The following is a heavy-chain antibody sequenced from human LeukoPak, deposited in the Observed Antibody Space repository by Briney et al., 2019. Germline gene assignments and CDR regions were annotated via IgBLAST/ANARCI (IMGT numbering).Heavy chain of an antibody. J-gene: IGHJ4*02. CDR3: AADIVVVAAAPYLDY. CDR1: GFTFNIYA. Sequence: GGSLRLSCAASGFTFNIYAMSWVRQAAGEGLEWVSAISGSGGSTYYADSVKGRFTISRDNSKNTLYLQMNSLRAEDTAVYYCAADIVVVAAAPYLDYWGQGTLVTVSS. CDR2: ISGSGGST. D-gene: IGHD2-15*01. V-gene: IGHV3-23*01.